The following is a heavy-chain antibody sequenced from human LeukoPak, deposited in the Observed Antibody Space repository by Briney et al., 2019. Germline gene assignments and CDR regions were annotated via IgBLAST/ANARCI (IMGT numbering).Heavy chain of an antibody. CDR3: AKDASSRKKQWLAPYYFDY. CDR1: GFTFTSYA. J-gene: IGHJ4*02. V-gene: IGHV3-23*01. Sequence: GGSLRLSCAASGFTFTSYAMSWVRQAPGKGLEWVSAISGSGGSTYYADSVMGRFTISRDNSKNTLYLQMNSLRAEDTAVYYCAKDASSRKKQWLAPYYFDYWGQGTLVTVSS. D-gene: IGHD6-19*01. CDR2: ISGSGGST.